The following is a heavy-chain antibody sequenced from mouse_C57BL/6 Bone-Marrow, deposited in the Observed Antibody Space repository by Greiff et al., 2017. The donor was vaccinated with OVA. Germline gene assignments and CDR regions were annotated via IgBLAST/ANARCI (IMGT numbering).Heavy chain of an antibody. CDR1: GFNIKDDY. Sequence: EVKLQESGAELVRPGASVKLSCTASGFNIKDDYMHWVKQRPEQGLEWIGWIDPENGDTEYASKFQGKATITADTSSNTAYLQLSSLTSEDTAVYYCTTWGYYGSRAWFAYWGQGTLVTVSA. J-gene: IGHJ3*01. CDR2: IDPENGDT. V-gene: IGHV14-4*01. D-gene: IGHD1-1*01. CDR3: TTWGYYGSRAWFAY.